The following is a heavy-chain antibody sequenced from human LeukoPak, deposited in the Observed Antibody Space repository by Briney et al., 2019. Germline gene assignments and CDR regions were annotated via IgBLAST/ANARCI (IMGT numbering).Heavy chain of an antibody. CDR1: GGSISSSSYY. D-gene: IGHD3-10*01. J-gene: IGHJ4*02. CDR2: IYYSGST. CDR3: ARLITMVRGVILPFDY. Sequence: SETLSLTCTVSGGSISSSSYYWGWIRQPPGKGLEWIGSIYYSGSTYYNPSLKSRVTISVDTSKNQFSLKLSSVTAADTAEYYCARLITMVRGVILPFDYWGQGTLVTVSS. V-gene: IGHV4-39*01.